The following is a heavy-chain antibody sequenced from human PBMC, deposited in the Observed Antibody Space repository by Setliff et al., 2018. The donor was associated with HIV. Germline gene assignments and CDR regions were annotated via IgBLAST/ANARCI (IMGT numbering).Heavy chain of an antibody. CDR1: GYTLTELS. CDR2: FDPEDGET. J-gene: IGHJ3*02. D-gene: IGHD2-21*02. CDR3: ARGQYCGGDCYSPVDAFDI. V-gene: IGHV1-24*01. Sequence: GASVKVSCKISGYTLTELSIHWVRQAPGKGLEWMANFDPEDGETFYAQKFQGRVTMTRDTSISTAYMELSRLRSDDTAVYYCARGQYCGGDCYSPVDAFDIWGQGTMVTVSS.